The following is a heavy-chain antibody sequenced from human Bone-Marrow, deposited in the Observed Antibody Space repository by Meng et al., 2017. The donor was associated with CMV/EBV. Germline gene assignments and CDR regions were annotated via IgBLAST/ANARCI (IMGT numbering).Heavy chain of an antibody. CDR3: ARDRESYWAY. CDR2: ISGSGGST. D-gene: IGHD1-26*01. Sequence: GGSLRLSCAASGFTFSSYAMSWVRQAPGKGLEWVSAISGSGGSTYYADSVKGRFTISRDNAKNSLYLQMNSLRAEDTAVYYCARDRESYWAYWGQGTLVTVSS. V-gene: IGHV3-23*01. J-gene: IGHJ1*01. CDR1: GFTFSSYA.